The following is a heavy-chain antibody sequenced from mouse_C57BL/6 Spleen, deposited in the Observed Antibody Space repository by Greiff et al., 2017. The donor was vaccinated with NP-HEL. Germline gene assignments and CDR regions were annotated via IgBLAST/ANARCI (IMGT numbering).Heavy chain of an antibody. J-gene: IGHJ3*01. Sequence: EVHLVESGGDLVKPGGSLKLSCAASGFTFSSYGMSWVRQTPDKRLEWVATISSGGSYTYYPDSVKGRFTISRDNAKNTLYLQMSSLKSEDTAMYYCARRWGDYDWFAYWGQGTLVTVSA. CDR2: ISSGGSYT. V-gene: IGHV5-6*01. CDR3: ARRWGDYDWFAY. CDR1: GFTFSSYG. D-gene: IGHD2-4*01.